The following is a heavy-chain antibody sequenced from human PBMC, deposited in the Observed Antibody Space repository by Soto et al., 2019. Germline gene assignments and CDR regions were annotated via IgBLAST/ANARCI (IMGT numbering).Heavy chain of an antibody. J-gene: IGHJ6*02. D-gene: IGHD2-15*01. CDR1: VGSIYSGDYY. CDR3: ARGSGAGRYCGGGSCYSDNYYGLDV. CDR2: VFYTGST. V-gene: IGHV4-31*03. Sequence: QVQLQESGPGLVKPSQTLSLTCTVYVGSIYSGDYYWTWIRQHPGKVLEWIGFVFYTGSTFYNPSLNSRVTCSLVTSKKQVYLGLNSVTAADTAVYYCARGSGAGRYCGGGSCYSDNYYGLDVWGQGTTVTVSS.